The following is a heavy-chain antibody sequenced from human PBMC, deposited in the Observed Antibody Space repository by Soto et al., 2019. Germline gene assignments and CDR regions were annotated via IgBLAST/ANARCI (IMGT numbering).Heavy chain of an antibody. CDR1: GFSLSTYGVG. Sequence: QITLKESGPTLVKPTQTLTLTCTFSGFSLSTYGVGINWIRQPPGKALEWLALIYWDDEKRYSPSLKSRFTITKDTSRNQVVLTMTNMDPVDTATYYCAHSQRLGGGNYVDKGLDVWGQGTTVTVAS. V-gene: IGHV2-5*02. D-gene: IGHD3-22*01. CDR3: AHSQRLGGGNYVDKGLDV. J-gene: IGHJ6*02. CDR2: IYWDDEK.